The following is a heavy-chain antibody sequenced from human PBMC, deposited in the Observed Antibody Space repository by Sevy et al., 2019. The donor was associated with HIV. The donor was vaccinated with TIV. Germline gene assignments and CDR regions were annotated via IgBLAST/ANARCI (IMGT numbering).Heavy chain of an antibody. V-gene: IGHV3-23*01. CDR3: AREGCTRPHHH. Sequence: GESLKISCVASGFNFNIYSMSWVRQAPGKGLEWVSTLSFGCGRINHADSVQGRFTMSRDDSKKTVYLEMNSLRAEDTAVYYCAREGCTRPHHHWGQGTLVTVSS. D-gene: IGHD2-8*01. J-gene: IGHJ5*02. CDR1: GFNFNIYS. CDR2: LSFGCGRI.